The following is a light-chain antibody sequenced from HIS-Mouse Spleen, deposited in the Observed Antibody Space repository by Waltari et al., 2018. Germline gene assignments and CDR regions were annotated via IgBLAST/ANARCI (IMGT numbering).Light chain of an antibody. CDR1: SGSMSSNY. V-gene: IGLV6-57*04. CDR3: QSYDSSNLV. Sequence: NFMLTQPHSVSESPGKPVTISCTRSSGSMSSNYVPGYQQRPGSAPTTVIYEDNQRPSGVPDRFSGSIDSSSNSASLTISGLKTEDEADYYCQSYDSSNLVFGGGTKLTVL. CDR2: EDN. J-gene: IGLJ3*02.